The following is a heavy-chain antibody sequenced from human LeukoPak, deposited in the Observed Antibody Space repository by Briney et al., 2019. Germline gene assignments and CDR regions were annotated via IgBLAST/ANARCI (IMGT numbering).Heavy chain of an antibody. D-gene: IGHD6-6*01. J-gene: IGHJ5*02. Sequence: PSETLSLTCTVSGDSISSGGYSWNWIRQHPGKGLEWIGYICFSGSTYYNPSLKSRVTISADTSKNQFSLRLSSVTAADTAVYYCARDGGYSSSSLFFQFNWFDPWGQGTLVTVSS. V-gene: IGHV4-31*03. CDR3: ARDGGYSSSSLFFQFNWFDP. CDR2: ICFSGST. CDR1: GDSISSGGYS.